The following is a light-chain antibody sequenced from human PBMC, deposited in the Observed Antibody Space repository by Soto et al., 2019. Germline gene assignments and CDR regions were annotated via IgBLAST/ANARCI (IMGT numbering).Light chain of an antibody. CDR2: AAS. V-gene: IGKV1-9*01. CDR3: QQLGFT. J-gene: IGKJ3*01. CDR1: QGISSY. Sequence: DIQLTQSPSFLSASVGDRVTITCRASQGISSYLAWYQQKPGKAPKLLIYAASTLQSGVPSRFSGSGSGTEFTLTISSLQPEDFATYCCQQLGFTFGPGTKVDIK.